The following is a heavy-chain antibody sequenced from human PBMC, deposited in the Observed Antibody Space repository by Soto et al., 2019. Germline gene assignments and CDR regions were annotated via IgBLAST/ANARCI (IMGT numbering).Heavy chain of an antibody. J-gene: IGHJ4*02. Sequence: SETLSLTCTVSGGSFKSGSYSWSWIQQPPGKGLEWIGYVYHTGRTSYNPSLKSRVSISMGTSKNQFSLNLDSVTAADTAVYFCARDFAYFDSWGQGTLVTVSS. CDR2: VYHTGRT. V-gene: IGHV4-61*01. D-gene: IGHD3-3*01. CDR1: GGSFKSGSYS. CDR3: ARDFAYFDS.